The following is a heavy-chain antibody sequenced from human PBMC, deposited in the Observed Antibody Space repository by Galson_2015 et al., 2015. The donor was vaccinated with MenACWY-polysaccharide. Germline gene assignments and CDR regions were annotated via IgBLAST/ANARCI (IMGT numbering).Heavy chain of an antibody. V-gene: IGHV3-23*01. CDR1: GFTFSSYA. CDR2: ISGSGINT. Sequence: SLRLSCAASGFTFSSYAMSWVRQAPGKGLEWVSTISGSGINTYYADSVKGRFTMSRDNSKNTLYMQMNSLRAEDTAVYYCAKQIDEYYGSGNYYPPWDYWGQGTLVTVSS. D-gene: IGHD3-10*01. CDR3: AKQIDEYYGSGNYYPPWDY. J-gene: IGHJ4*02.